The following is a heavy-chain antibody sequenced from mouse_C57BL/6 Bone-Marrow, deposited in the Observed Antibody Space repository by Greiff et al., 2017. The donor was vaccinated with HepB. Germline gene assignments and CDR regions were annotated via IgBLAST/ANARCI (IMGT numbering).Heavy chain of an antibody. Sequence: EVQLKESGPGLAKPSQTLSLTCYVTGYSINSDYWNWIRKFPGNKLEYMGYISYSGSTYYNPSLKSRISITRDTSKNQYYLQLNSVTTEDTATYYCARLGLRWYYFDYWGQGTTLTVSS. V-gene: IGHV3-8*01. J-gene: IGHJ2*01. CDR3: ARLGLRWYYFDY. D-gene: IGHD1-1*02. CDR1: GYSINSDY. CDR2: ISYSGST.